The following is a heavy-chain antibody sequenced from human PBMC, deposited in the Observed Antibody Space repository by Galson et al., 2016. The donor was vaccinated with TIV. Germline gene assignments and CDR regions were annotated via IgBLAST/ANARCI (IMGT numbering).Heavy chain of an antibody. CDR3: ARMSALGGVIDY. D-gene: IGHD3-16*01. V-gene: IGHV2-70*04. Sequence: PALVKPTQTLTLTCSFSGFSLGTSGMRVSWIRQPPGKALEWLARIDWDDDKFYSTSLKTRLTISKDPSKDQVVLTITNMDPIDPATYYCARMSALGGVIDYWGHGTLVTVSS. CDR2: IDWDDDK. J-gene: IGHJ4*01. CDR1: GFSLGTSGMR.